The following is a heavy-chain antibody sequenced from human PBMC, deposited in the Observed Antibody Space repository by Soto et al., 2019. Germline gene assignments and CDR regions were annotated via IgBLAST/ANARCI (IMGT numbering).Heavy chain of an antibody. Sequence: ASVKVSCKASRYTFTSSHINWVRQATEQGLEWMGWMNPNSGNTGYAQKFQGRVTMTRNTSISTAYMELSSLRSEDTAVYYCARAGIAVAGTGTKPNDYWGQGTLVTVSS. CDR1: RYTFTSSH. CDR3: ARAGIAVAGTGTKPNDY. D-gene: IGHD6-19*01. J-gene: IGHJ4*02. CDR2: MNPNSGNT. V-gene: IGHV1-8*01.